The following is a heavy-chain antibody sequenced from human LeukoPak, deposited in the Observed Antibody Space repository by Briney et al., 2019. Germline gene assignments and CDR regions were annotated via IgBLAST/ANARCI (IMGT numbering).Heavy chain of an antibody. CDR2: INHSGST. J-gene: IGHJ4*02. V-gene: IGHV4-34*01. Sequence: SETLSLTCAVYGGSFSGYYWSWIRQPPGKGLEWIGEINHSGSTNYNPSLKSRVTISVDTSKNQFSLKLSSVTAADTAVYYCARLSVGYCSSTSCYSADYWGQGTLVTVSS. CDR3: ARLSVGYCSSTSCYSADY. CDR1: GGSFSGYY. D-gene: IGHD2-2*01.